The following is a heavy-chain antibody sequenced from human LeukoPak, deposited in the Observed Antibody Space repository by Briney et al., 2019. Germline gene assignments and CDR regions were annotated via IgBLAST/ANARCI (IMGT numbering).Heavy chain of an antibody. V-gene: IGHV3-74*01. Sequence: GGSLRLSCAASGFTFDTYWMHWVRQAPGKGLVWVSRIHRDGNNINYADFVQGRFTVSRDNAKNTLYLQMHSLRVEDTAMYFCARGLRDRYGMDVWGQGTTVTVSS. CDR1: GFTFDTYW. CDR3: ARGLRDRYGMDV. CDR2: IHRDGNNI. J-gene: IGHJ6*02.